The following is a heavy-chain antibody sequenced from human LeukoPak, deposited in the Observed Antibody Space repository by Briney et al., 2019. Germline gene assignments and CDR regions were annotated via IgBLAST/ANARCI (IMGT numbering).Heavy chain of an antibody. J-gene: IGHJ4*02. CDR2: ISSSGSTI. CDR3: ARELWQQLVHCYFDC. Sequence: GGSLRLSCEVSGFTFSDYYMSWIRQAPGKGLEWVSYISSSGSTIYYADSVKGRFTISRDNAKNSLYLQMNSLRAEDTAVYYCARELWQQLVHCYFDCWGQGTLVTVSS. CDR1: GFTFSDYY. V-gene: IGHV3-11*01. D-gene: IGHD6-13*01.